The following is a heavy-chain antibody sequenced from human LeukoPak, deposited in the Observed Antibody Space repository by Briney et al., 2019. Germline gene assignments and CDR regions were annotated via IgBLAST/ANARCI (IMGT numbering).Heavy chain of an antibody. Sequence: ASVKVSCKASGYTFTRYGITWVRQAPGQGLEWMGWISAYNSNTNYAQKFQGRLTVTTDTSTNTAYMELRSLRPDDTAVYYCARDFFHGHCSGLTCFLLDSWGQGALVTVSS. D-gene: IGHD2-15*01. CDR3: ARDFFHGHCSGLTCFLLDS. J-gene: IGHJ4*02. CDR2: ISAYNSNT. V-gene: IGHV1-18*01. CDR1: GYTFTRYG.